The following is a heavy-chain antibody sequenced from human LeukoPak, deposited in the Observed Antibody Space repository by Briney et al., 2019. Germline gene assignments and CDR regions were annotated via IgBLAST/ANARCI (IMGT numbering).Heavy chain of an antibody. J-gene: IGHJ4*02. CDR2: IYYSGST. CDR1: GGSISSYY. CDR3: ARIGGREDIVVVPAAKRDVDTARDNDY. D-gene: IGHD2-2*01. V-gene: IGHV4-59*12. Sequence: SETLSLTCTVSGGSISSYYWSWIRQPPGKGLEWIGYIYYSGSTTYNPSLKSRVTISVDTSKNQFSLKLSSVTAADTAVYYCARIGGREDIVVVPAAKRDVDTARDNDYWGQGTLVTVSS.